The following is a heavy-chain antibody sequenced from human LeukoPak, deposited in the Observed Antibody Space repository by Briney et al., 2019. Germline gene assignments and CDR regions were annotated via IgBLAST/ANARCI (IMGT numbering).Heavy chain of an antibody. Sequence: ASVKVSCKASGYTFTDYYMHWVRQAPGQGLEWMGRINPNSGGTNYAQKFQGRVTMTRDTSISTAYMELSWLRSDDTAVYYCTREVSLYWGRGTLVTVSS. J-gene: IGHJ4*02. CDR1: GYTFTDYY. CDR3: TREVSLY. D-gene: IGHD3-16*02. V-gene: IGHV1-2*06. CDR2: INPNSGGT.